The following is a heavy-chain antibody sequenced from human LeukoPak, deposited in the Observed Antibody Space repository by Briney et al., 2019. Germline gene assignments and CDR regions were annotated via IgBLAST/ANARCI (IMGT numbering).Heavy chain of an antibody. Sequence: GGSLRLSCTASGFIVSYSYMSWVRQAPGKGLEWVSLIYSGGSTFYSDSVKGRFTISRDNSKNTLYLQMNSLRVEDTAVYYCARATTIFGVVSAFDIWGQGTMVTVSS. J-gene: IGHJ3*02. V-gene: IGHV3-66*02. CDR1: GFIVSYSY. D-gene: IGHD3-3*01. CDR2: IYSGGST. CDR3: ARATTIFGVVSAFDI.